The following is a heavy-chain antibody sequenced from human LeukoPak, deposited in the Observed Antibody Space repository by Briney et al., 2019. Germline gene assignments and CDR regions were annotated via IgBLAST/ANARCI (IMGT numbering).Heavy chain of an antibody. CDR2: IYPGDSNT. D-gene: IGHD2-21*02. Sequence: GESLKISCKGSGYSFSNYWIGWVSQMPGKGLEWMGIIYPGDSNTRYSPSFQGQVTISADRSISTAYLQWSSLKASDTAIYYCARQPLVRDCGGDCEFDYWGQGTLVSVSS. V-gene: IGHV5-51*01. CDR1: GYSFSNYW. CDR3: ARQPLVRDCGGDCEFDY. J-gene: IGHJ4*02.